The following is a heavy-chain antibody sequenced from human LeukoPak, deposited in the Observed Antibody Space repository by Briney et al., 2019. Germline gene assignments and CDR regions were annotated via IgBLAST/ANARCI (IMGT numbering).Heavy chain of an antibody. V-gene: IGHV3-23*01. Sequence: GGSLRLSCAASGFTFSSYAMSWVRQAPGKGLEWVSGISGGGGGTFYADSVKGRFTISRDNSNNTLYLQMNSLRAEDTAVYYCAKLYSYGFSGHFDYWGQGTLVTVSS. CDR2: ISGGGGGT. CDR3: AKLYSYGFSGHFDY. J-gene: IGHJ4*02. D-gene: IGHD5-18*01. CDR1: GFTFSSYA.